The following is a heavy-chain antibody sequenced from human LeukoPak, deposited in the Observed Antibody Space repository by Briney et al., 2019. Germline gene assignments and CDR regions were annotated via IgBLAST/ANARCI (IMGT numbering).Heavy chain of an antibody. CDR2: ISSSSSTI. CDR1: GFTFSSYS. Sequence: GGSLRLSCAASGFTFSSYSMNWVRQAPGKGLEWVSYISSSSSTIYYADSVKGRFTISRDNSKNTLYLQMNSLRAEDTAVYYCAKATEGRGITIFGVVISGYWGQGTLVTVSS. J-gene: IGHJ4*02. V-gene: IGHV3-48*01. D-gene: IGHD3-3*01. CDR3: AKATEGRGITIFGVVISGY.